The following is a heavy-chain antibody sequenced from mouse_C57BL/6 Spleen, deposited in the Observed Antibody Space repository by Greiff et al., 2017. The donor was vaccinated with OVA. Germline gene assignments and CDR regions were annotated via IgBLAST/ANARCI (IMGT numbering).Heavy chain of an antibody. Sequence: QVQLQQPGAELVMPGASVKLSCKASGYTFTSYWMHWVKQRPGQGLEWIGEIDPSDSYTNYNPKFKGKSTLTADKSSSTAYLQLSSLTSEDSAVYYCARRYYPSCFDYWGQGTTLTVSS. J-gene: IGHJ2*01. CDR2: IDPSDSYT. D-gene: IGHD2-1*01. CDR3: ARRYYPSCFDY. V-gene: IGHV1-69*01. CDR1: GYTFTSYW.